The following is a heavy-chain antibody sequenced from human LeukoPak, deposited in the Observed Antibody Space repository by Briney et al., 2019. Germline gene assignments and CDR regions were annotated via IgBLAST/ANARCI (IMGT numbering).Heavy chain of an antibody. CDR3: ARTPETGVVAPYWYFDL. D-gene: IGHD3-22*01. Sequence: GGSLRLSCAASGFTFGTYAMHWVRRAPGKGLVWVAVISYHARNTYYADSVKGRFTISRDNSKNTVYLQMNSLRAEDTAVYYYARTPETGVVAPYWYFDLWGRGTLVTVSS. CDR1: GFTFGTYA. CDR2: ISYHARNT. V-gene: IGHV3-30*04. J-gene: IGHJ2*01.